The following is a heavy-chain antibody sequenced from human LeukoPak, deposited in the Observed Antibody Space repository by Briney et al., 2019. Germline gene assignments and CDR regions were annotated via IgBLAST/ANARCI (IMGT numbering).Heavy chain of an antibody. CDR2: INGSGDAT. J-gene: IGHJ4*02. CDR3: TKSDCGSDGCKLLNY. D-gene: IGHD2-21*01. V-gene: IGHV3-23*01. Sequence: GGSLRLSCAASGFIFSHYTMAWVRQAPGKGLEWVSSINGSGDATKYADSAMGRFTISRDNSKNTVSLQIHSLRAEDTAVYYCTKSDCGSDGCKLLNYWGQGTLVIASS. CDR1: GFIFSHYT.